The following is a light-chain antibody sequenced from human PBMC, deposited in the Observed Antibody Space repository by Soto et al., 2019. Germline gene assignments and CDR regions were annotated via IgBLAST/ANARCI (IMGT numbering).Light chain of an antibody. CDR3: QQYNNWWT. CDR2: AAS. CDR1: ETVRSN. V-gene: IGKV3D-15*01. Sequence: RVMTQSPDTLSVSPGERATLSCRASETVRSNLAWYQQKPGQAPRLLIYAASTRATGIPARFIGNGSGTEFTLTISSLQPEDFAVYYCQQYNNWWTFGQGTKVDIK. J-gene: IGKJ1*01.